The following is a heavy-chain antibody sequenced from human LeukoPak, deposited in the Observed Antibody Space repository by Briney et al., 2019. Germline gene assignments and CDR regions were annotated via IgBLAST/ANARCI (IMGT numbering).Heavy chain of an antibody. CDR2: TNQEGSEK. Sequence: QPGGSLRLSCAASGFTISTYWMSWVRQAPGKGLEWVANTNQEGSEKYYVDSVKGRFTISKDNAKNSLYLQMNNLRAEDTAVYYCARDPKWLDYWGQGTLVTVSS. CDR1: GFTISTYW. D-gene: IGHD5-12*01. V-gene: IGHV3-7*01. J-gene: IGHJ4*02. CDR3: ARDPKWLDY.